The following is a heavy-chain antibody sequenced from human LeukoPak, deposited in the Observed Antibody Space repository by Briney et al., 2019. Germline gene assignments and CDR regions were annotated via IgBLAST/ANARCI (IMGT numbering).Heavy chain of an antibody. V-gene: IGHV3-53*01. CDR2: ISGTGGRT. Sequence: GGSLRLSCAASGFTVSSKYMTWVRQAPGKGLERVSSISGTGGRTYSADSVKGRFTISRDNSKNTLYLQMKNLRVEHTAVYYCAKGLHGGVGYGVDVWGQGTTVSVSS. D-gene: IGHD3-16*01. CDR3: AKGLHGGVGYGVDV. CDR1: GFTVSSKY. J-gene: IGHJ6*02.